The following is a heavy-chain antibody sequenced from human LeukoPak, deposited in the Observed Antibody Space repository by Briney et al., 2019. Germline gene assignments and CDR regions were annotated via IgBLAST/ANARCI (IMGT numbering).Heavy chain of an antibody. CDR2: INTNTGNP. D-gene: IGHD3-22*01. Sequence: AASVKVSRKASGYTFTSYAMNWVRQAPGQGLEWMGWINTNTGNPTYAQGFTGRFVFSLDTSVSTAYLQISSLKAEDTAVYYCARDLLTMIVVVPDAFDIWGQGTMVTVSS. CDR3: ARDLLTMIVVVPDAFDI. CDR1: GYTFTSYA. J-gene: IGHJ3*02. V-gene: IGHV7-4-1*02.